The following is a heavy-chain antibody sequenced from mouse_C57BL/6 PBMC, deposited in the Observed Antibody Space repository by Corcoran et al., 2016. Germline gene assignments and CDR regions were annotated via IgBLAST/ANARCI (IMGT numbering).Heavy chain of an antibody. D-gene: IGHD1-1*01. CDR3: ARDHTTVVVDY. J-gene: IGHJ2*01. CDR2: ISYDGSN. CDR1: GYSITSGYY. V-gene: IGHV3-6*01. Sequence: VQLQGSGPGLVKPSQSLSLTCSVTGYSITSGYYWNWIRQFPGKKLEWMGYISYDGSNNYNPSLKNRISITTDTSKNQFFLKLNSVTTEDTATFYWARDHTTVVVDYWGQGPTLTVSS.